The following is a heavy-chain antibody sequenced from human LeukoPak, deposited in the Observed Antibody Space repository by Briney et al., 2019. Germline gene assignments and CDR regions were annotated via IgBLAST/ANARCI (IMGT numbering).Heavy chain of an antibody. Sequence: PSETLSLTCTVSGYSISSGYYWGWIRQPPGKRLEWVGSISSSGNTCYNPTLKSRVTISVDTSKNLFSLNLTSVTAADAAVYYCARERVSIWSSSWSAFDWFDPWGQGILVTVSS. D-gene: IGHD6-13*01. V-gene: IGHV4-38-2*02. CDR3: ARERVSIWSSSWSAFDWFDP. J-gene: IGHJ5*02. CDR1: GYSISSGYY. CDR2: ISSSGNT.